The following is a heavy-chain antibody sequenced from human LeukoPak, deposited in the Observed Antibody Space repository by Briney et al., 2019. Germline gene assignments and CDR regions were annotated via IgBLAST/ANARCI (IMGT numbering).Heavy chain of an antibody. CDR2: INPSGSFV. D-gene: IGHD3-10*01. J-gene: IGHJ4*02. CDR1: GFTFSSSP. Sequence: HPGGSLRLSCSASGFTFSSSPMHWVRQAPGKRLEYVSSINPSGSFVSYADFAKGRFTISRDNWRNTLHLQMNSLTPDDTAIYYCVREMGSGTHYCLEFWGQGALVTVSA. CDR3: VREMGSGTHYCLEF. V-gene: IGHV3-64D*06.